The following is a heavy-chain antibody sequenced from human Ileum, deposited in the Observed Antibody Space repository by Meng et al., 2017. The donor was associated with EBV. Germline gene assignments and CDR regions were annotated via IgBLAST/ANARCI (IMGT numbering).Heavy chain of an antibody. D-gene: IGHD4-23*01. CDR1: GGSFSNYY. V-gene: IGHV4-34*01. J-gene: IGHJ5*02. CDR2: ISHTGTT. Sequence: QVQLQQWGAGLLKPSGTLSLTCGVYGGSFSNYYWTWIRQPPGKGLEWIGEISHTGTTKYNPSLKNRVTISLDTSNNQFSLNLNSVTAADTALYYCARYGTCGANSFYCFDPWGQGTLVTASS. CDR3: ARYGTCGANSFYCFDP.